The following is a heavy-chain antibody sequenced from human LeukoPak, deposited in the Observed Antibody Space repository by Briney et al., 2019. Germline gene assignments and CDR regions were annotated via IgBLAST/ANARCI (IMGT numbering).Heavy chain of an antibody. CDR2: IYYSGST. V-gene: IGHV4-39*01. D-gene: IGHD5-12*01. CDR3: ARLVSGYEKATWVH. J-gene: IGHJ4*02. CDR1: GGSISSSNYY. Sequence: SGTLSLTCTVSGGSISSSNYYWGWIRQPPGKGLEWIGNIYYSGSTYYNPSLKSRVTISVDTSKNQFSLKLSSVTAADTAVYYCARLVSGYEKATWVHWGQGTLVTAST.